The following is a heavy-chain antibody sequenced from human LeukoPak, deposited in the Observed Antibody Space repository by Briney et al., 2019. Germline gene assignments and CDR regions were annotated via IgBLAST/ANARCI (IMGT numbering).Heavy chain of an antibody. Sequence: ASVKVSCKASGYTFTSYAMNWVRQAPGQGLEWMGWINPNSGGTNYAQKFQGRVTMTRDTSISTAYLELSRLRSDDTAVYYCAREGFGESAFDYWGQGTLVTVSS. CDR2: INPNSGGT. V-gene: IGHV1-2*02. CDR1: GYTFTSYA. CDR3: AREGFGESAFDY. J-gene: IGHJ4*02. D-gene: IGHD3-10*01.